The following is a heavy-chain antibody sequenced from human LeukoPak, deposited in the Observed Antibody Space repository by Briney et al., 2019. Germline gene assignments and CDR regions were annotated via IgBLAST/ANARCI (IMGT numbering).Heavy chain of an antibody. CDR2: IYYSGST. Sequence: PSETLSLTCTVPAGSIISYYWSWIRQPPGKGLEWIGYIYYSGSTKYNPSLKSRVTISVDTSKNQFSLRLSSVTAADTAVYYCARYNSLNAFDIWGQGTTVSVSS. CDR3: ARYNSLNAFDI. CDR1: AGSIISYY. J-gene: IGHJ3*02. V-gene: IGHV4-59*08. D-gene: IGHD1-14*01.